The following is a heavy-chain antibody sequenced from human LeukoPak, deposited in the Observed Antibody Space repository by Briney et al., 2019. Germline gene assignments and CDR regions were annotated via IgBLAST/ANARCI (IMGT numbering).Heavy chain of an antibody. CDR1: GYTFTSYG. J-gene: IGHJ5*02. CDR2: ISAYNGNI. D-gene: IGHD6-13*01. V-gene: IGHV1-18*01. Sequence: GASVKVSCKASGYTFTSYGISWVRQAPGQGLEWMGWISAYNGNINYAQKLQGRVTMTTDTSTSTAYMELRSLRSDDTAVYYCARDRGWTSSSQGWFDPWGQGTLVTVSS. CDR3: ARDRGWTSSSQGWFDP.